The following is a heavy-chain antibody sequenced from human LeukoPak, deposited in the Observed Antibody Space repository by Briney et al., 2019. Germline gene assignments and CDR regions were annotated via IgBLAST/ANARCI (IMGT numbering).Heavy chain of an antibody. J-gene: IGHJ3*02. CDR3: ARVYYGDYGDAFDI. Sequence: GGPLRLSCAASGFTFSGAWMHWVLQAPGKGLVWVSRINNDGSTTRYADSVKGRFTISRDNAKNTLYLQMNSLRAEDTAVYYCARVYYGDYGDAFDIWGQGTMVTVSS. V-gene: IGHV3-74*01. D-gene: IGHD4-17*01. CDR1: GFTFSGAW. CDR2: INNDGSTT.